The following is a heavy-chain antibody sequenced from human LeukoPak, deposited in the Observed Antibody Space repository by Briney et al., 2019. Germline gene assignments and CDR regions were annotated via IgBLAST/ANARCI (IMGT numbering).Heavy chain of an antibody. Sequence: SETLSLTCTVSGGSISSYYWSWIRQPPGKGLEWIGYIYYSGITNYNPSLKSRVTISVDTSKNQFSLKLSSVTAADTAVYYCARGTPPESVINDYWGQGTLVTVSS. D-gene: IGHD2-21*01. CDR3: ARGTPPESVINDY. J-gene: IGHJ4*02. CDR2: IYYSGIT. V-gene: IGHV4-59*12. CDR1: GGSISSYY.